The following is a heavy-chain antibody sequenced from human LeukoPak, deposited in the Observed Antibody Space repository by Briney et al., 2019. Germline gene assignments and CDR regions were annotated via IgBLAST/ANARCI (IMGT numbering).Heavy chain of an antibody. CDR2: IYDSGST. CDR1: GGSISSGGYY. Sequence: NPSETLSLTCTVSGGSISSGGYYWSWIRQPPGKGLEWIGYIYDSGSTNYNPSLKSRVTISVDTSKNQFSLKLSSVTAADTAVYYCARVGGTNYYYGMDVWGQGTTVTVSS. CDR3: ARVGGTNYYYGMDV. D-gene: IGHD2-2*01. J-gene: IGHJ6*02. V-gene: IGHV4-61*08.